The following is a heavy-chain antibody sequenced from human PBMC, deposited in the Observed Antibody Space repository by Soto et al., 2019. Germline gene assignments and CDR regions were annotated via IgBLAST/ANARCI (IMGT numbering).Heavy chain of an antibody. CDR2: IRSNSEGGPT. J-gene: IGHJ4*02. V-gene: IGHV3-15*01. CDR1: GITFSRGW. CDR3: TADTPDFLSCPFDY. Sequence: EVQLMESGGGLVKPGGSLRLSCAASGITFSRGWMSWVRQAPGKGLEWVGRIRSNSEGGPTDYAAPVNGRFTISRDDSRNTAYLQMNSLNTEDTAVYYCTADTPDFLSCPFDYWGQGALVTVSS. D-gene: IGHD3-3*01.